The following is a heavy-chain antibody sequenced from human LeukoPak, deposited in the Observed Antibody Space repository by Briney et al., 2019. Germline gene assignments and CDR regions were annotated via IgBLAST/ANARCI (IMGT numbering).Heavy chain of an antibody. Sequence: GASVKVSCKASGGTFSSYAISWVRQAPGQGLEWMGGIIPIFGTANYAQKFQGRITITADESTSTAYMELSSLRSEDTAVYYCARASKLGIDRCDYWGQGTLVTVSS. J-gene: IGHJ4*02. V-gene: IGHV1-69*13. D-gene: IGHD7-27*01. CDR2: IIPIFGTA. CDR1: GGTFSSYA. CDR3: ARASKLGIDRCDY.